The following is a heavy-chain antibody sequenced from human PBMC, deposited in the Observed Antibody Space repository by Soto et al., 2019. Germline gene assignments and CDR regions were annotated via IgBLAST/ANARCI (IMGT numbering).Heavy chain of an antibody. D-gene: IGHD2-2*01. J-gene: IGHJ4*02. Sequence: SETLSLTCTVSGGSISSYFCGWIRQPPGKGLEWIGYIFDSGSSNYHPSLQSRVTISVDTSRNQFSLQLTSVTAADTAVYYCARGFPYCTSGTCYQLVDYWGQGTLVTVSS. CDR3: ARGFPYCTSGTCYQLVDY. V-gene: IGHV4-59*01. CDR2: IFDSGSS. CDR1: GGSISSYF.